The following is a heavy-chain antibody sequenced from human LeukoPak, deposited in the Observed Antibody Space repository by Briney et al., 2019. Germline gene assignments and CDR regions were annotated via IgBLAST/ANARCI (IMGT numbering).Heavy chain of an antibody. CDR1: GFTFSSYS. CDR2: ISSSSSYI. CDR3: ARDDGSGTQADY. Sequence: GGSLRLSCAASGFTFSSYSRNWVRQAPGKGLEWVSSISSSSSYIYYADSVKGRFTISRDNAKNSLYLQMNSLRAEDTAVYYCARDDGSGTQADYWGQGTLVTVSS. J-gene: IGHJ4*02. V-gene: IGHV3-21*01. D-gene: IGHD3-10*01.